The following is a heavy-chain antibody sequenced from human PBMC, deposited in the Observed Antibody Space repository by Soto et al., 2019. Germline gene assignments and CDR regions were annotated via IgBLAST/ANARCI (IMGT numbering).Heavy chain of an antibody. CDR2: ISAYNGNT. CDR3: ARVRDLHYDILPGYSDFDY. V-gene: IGHV1-18*01. D-gene: IGHD3-9*01. J-gene: IGHJ4*02. Sequence: QVQLVQSGAEVKKPGASVKVSCKASGYTFTSYGISWVRQAPGQGLEWMGWISAYNGNTNYAQKLQGRVTMTTDTSTSTAYMELRSLRSDDTAVYYCARVRDLHYDILPGYSDFDYWGQGTLVTVSS. CDR1: GYTFTSYG.